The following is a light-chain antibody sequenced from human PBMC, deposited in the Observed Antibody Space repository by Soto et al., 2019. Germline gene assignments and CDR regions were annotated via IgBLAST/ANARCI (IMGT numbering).Light chain of an antibody. CDR2: GAS. CDR3: QHYGTTPWT. Sequence: ETLLTQSPGTLSLSPGESVTLSCRASQSVCSRCFAWYQQKPGQYPRLLIYGASTRATGIPDRFSGSGSGTDFTLTISRLEPEDFAVYYCQHYGTTPWTVGQGTKVEIK. J-gene: IGKJ1*01. V-gene: IGKV3-20*01. CDR1: QSVCSRC.